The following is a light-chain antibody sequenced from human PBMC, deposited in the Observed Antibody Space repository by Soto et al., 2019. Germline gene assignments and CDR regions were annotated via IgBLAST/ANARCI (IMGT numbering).Light chain of an antibody. J-gene: IGKJ2*01. Sequence: EMVLTQSPGTLSLSPGERATLSCRASQSVSSSYLACYQQKPGQAPRLLIYGASSRATGIPDRFSGSGSGTDFTLTISRLEPEDFAVYYCQQSGSSPGTFGQGTKLEIK. CDR2: GAS. V-gene: IGKV3-20*01. CDR1: QSVSSSY. CDR3: QQSGSSPGT.